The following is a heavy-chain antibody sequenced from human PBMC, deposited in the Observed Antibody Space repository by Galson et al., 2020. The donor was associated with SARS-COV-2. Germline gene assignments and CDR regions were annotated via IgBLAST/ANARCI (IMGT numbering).Heavy chain of an antibody. CDR3: VHDGSGYYSFHS. J-gene: IGHJ4*02. CDR1: GLIFRDAW. D-gene: IGHD3-22*01. V-gene: IGHV3-15*01. Sequence: GESLKISCAVSGLIFRDAWMTWVRQAPGKGLEFVGRIKSKASGETTDYAAPVEGRFTISRDDSKNMVYLQITSLKTEDTAMYFCVHDGSGYYSFHSWGQGTLLIVSS. CDR2: IKSKASGETT.